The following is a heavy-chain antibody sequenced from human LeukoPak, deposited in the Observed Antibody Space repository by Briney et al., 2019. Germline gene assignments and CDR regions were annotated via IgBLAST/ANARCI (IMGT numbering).Heavy chain of an antibody. CDR3: AKDLRSLPITMVRGVIITGMDV. J-gene: IGHJ6*02. CDR2: ISGSGGST. D-gene: IGHD3-10*01. V-gene: IGHV3-23*01. CDR1: GFTFSSYA. Sequence: GGSLRLSCAASGFTFSSYAMSWVRQAPGKGLEWVSAISGSGGSTYYADSVKGWFTISRDNSKNTLYLQMNSLRAEDTAVYYCAKDLRSLPITMVRGVIITGMDVWGQGTTVTVSS.